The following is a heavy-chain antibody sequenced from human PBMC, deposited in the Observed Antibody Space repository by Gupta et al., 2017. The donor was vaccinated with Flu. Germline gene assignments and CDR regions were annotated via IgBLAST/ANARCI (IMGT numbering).Heavy chain of an antibody. CDR2: IRTDGEKT. Sequence: VQLLESGGGLVQPGGSLRLSCAASGFTFSRFDMTWVRQAPGRGLEWVSAIRTDGEKTFYADSLNGRFTISRDNSKNTLYLQMESLRVDDSAVYYCANGDPFSGGCNVFDYWGQGTLVTVSS. J-gene: IGHJ4*02. V-gene: IGHV3-23*01. CDR3: ANGDPFSGGCNVFDY. D-gene: IGHD2-15*01. CDR1: GFTFSRFD.